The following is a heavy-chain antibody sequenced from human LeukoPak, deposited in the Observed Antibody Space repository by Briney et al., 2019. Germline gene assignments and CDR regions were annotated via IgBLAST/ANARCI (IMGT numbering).Heavy chain of an antibody. D-gene: IGHD2-2*01. V-gene: IGHV3-53*01. CDR2: IYSGGGT. CDR1: GFIVSSNH. J-gene: IGHJ4*02. Sequence: GGSLRLSCAASGFIVSSNHMSWVRQAPGKGLEWVSVIYSGGGTYYADSVKGRFTISRDKSKNTLYLQMNSLRAEDTALFYCARARITRYYFDYWGQGTLVTVSS. CDR3: ARARITRYYFDY.